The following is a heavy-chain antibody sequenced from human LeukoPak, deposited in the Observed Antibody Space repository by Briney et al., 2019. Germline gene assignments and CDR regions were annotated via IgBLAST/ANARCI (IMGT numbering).Heavy chain of an antibody. D-gene: IGHD1-26*01. V-gene: IGHV3-49*03. J-gene: IGHJ4*02. CDR2: IRSKAYGGTT. CDR1: GFTFGDYA. CDR3: TRGEYSGSRYLPGLFDY. Sequence: YPGGSLRLSCTASGFTFGDYAMSWFRQAPGKGLEWVGFIRSKAYGGTTEYAASVKGRFTISRDDSKSIAYLQMNSLKTEDTAVYYCTRGEYSGSRYLPGLFDYWGQGTLVTVSS.